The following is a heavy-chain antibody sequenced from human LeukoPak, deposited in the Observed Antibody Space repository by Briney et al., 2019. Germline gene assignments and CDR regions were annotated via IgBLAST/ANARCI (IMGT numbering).Heavy chain of an antibody. D-gene: IGHD3-16*01. CDR3: ARDSASTSFPPAYDY. CDR1: GYTFTNYG. V-gene: IGHV1-18*04. Sequence: ASVKVSCKAAGYTFTNYGVTLVRQAPGQGLEWVGWISAHNGNTNYVQKLQDRVTMTTDTSTTTAYLELRNLRSDDTAVYYCARDSASTSFPPAYDYWGQGTVVAVSS. J-gene: IGHJ4*02. CDR2: ISAHNGNT.